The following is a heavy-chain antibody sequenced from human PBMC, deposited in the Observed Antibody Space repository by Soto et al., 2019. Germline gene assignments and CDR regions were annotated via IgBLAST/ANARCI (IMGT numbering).Heavy chain of an antibody. CDR3: ARGRYDTASEYYYGSGSHFDY. J-gene: IGHJ4*02. D-gene: IGHD3-10*01. V-gene: IGHV4-34*01. CDR1: GGSFSGYY. CDR2: INHSGST. Sequence: SETLSLTCAVYGGSFSGYYWSWIRQPPGKGLEWIGEINHSGSTNYNPSLKSRVTISVDKSKNQFSLKLSAVTAADTAVYYCARGRYDTASEYYYGSGSHFDYWGQGTLVTVSS.